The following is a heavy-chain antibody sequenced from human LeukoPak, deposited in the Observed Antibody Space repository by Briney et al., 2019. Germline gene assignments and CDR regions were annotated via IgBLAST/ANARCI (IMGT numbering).Heavy chain of an antibody. J-gene: IGHJ6*03. CDR2: INPNSGGT. CDR1: GYTFTGYY. Sequence: GASVKVSCKASGYTFTGYYMHWVRQAPGQGLEWMGWINPNSGGTNYAQKFQGRVTMTRDTSISTAYMELSRLRSDDTAVYYCARDLAAADHYYYYMDVWGKGTTVTVSS. D-gene: IGHD6-13*01. V-gene: IGHV1-2*02. CDR3: ARDLAAADHYYYYMDV.